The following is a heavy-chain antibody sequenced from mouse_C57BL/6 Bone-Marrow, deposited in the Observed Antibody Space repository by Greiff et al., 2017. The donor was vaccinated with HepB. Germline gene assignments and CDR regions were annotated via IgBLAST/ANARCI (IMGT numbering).Heavy chain of an antibody. CDR2: ISNGGGST. J-gene: IGHJ2*01. Sequence: EVQRVESGGGLVQPGGSLKLSCAASGFTFSDYYMYWVRQTPEKRLEWVAYISNGGGSTYYPDTVKGRFTISRDNAKNTLYLQMSRLKSEDTAMYYCARSTVVDYWGQGTTLTVSS. D-gene: IGHD1-1*02. CDR1: GFTFSDYY. V-gene: IGHV5-12*01. CDR3: ARSTVVDY.